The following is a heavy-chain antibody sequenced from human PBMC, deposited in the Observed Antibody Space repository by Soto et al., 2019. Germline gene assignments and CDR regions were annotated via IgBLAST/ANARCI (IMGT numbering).Heavy chain of an antibody. D-gene: IGHD4-17*01. J-gene: IGHJ4*02. CDR3: ASSWGDYRDFDY. CDR2: IRNKANSHST. V-gene: IGHV3-72*01. CDR1: GFSFSDQY. Sequence: EVQLMESGGGLVQPGGSLRLSCATSGFSFSDQYMDWVRQAPGKGLEWVGRIRNKANSHSTEYAASVKARFTISRDDSEKSLYLQLNSLKTEDTALYYSASSWGDYRDFDYWGQGTLVTLSS.